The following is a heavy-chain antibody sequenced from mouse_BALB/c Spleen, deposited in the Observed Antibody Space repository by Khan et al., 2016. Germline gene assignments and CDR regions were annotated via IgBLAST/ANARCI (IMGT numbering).Heavy chain of an antibody. D-gene: IGHD1-1*01. CDR3: ARRTTVEWYFDV. J-gene: IGHJ1*01. CDR1: GYTFTSYW. Sequence: QVQLQQSGAELTKPGASVKMSCKASGYTFTSYWMHWVKQRPGQGLEWIGYINPSTGYTEYNQKFKDKATLTADKSSSTAYMQLSSLTSEDSAVYYGARRTTVEWYFDVWGAGTTVTVSS. CDR2: INPSTGYT. V-gene: IGHV1-7*01.